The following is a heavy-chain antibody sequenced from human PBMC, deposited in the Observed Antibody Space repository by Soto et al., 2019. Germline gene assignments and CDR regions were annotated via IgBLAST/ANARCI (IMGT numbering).Heavy chain of an antibody. CDR1: NGSIGGYY. D-gene: IGHD1-26*01. Sequence: SVTLSLRCTVANGSIGGYYWSWIRQSPGKGLEWIGYFYSSKTMNYNPSLKSRVTMSIDTSKKQFSLKLSSVTAADSAVYYCAGRSQWVYEYWGKRTLVTVSS. J-gene: IGHJ4*02. V-gene: IGHV4-59*01. CDR2: FYSSKTM. CDR3: AGRSQWVYEY.